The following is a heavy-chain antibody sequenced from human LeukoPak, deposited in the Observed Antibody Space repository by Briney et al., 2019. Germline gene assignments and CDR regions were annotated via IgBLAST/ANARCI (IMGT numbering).Heavy chain of an antibody. D-gene: IGHD4-23*01. CDR1: GGTFSSYA. V-gene: IGHV1-69*05. CDR2: IIPISGTT. J-gene: IGHJ6*03. Sequence: SXRVSCKASGGTFSSYAFSWVRQAPGQGLEGMGRIIPISGTTIYAQNFQGRVSITTGESTSTAYLELSSLKSEDTAVYYCASALVTPRYYYMDVWDKGTTVTVSS. CDR3: ASALVTPRYYYMDV.